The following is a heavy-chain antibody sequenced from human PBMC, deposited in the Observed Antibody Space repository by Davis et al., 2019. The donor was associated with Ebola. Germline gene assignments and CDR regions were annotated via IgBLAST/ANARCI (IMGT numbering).Heavy chain of an antibody. CDR1: GFTFNLFA. D-gene: IGHD1-26*01. V-gene: IGHV3-30*07. Sequence: PGGSLRLSCAASGFTFNLFAMHWVRQAPGRGLQWVALISYDGSHTVYADSVKGRFTISRDNAKNSLYLQMNSLRDEDTAVYYCARGVGAYYFDYWGQGTLVTVSS. CDR3: ARGVGAYYFDY. CDR2: ISYDGSHT. J-gene: IGHJ4*02.